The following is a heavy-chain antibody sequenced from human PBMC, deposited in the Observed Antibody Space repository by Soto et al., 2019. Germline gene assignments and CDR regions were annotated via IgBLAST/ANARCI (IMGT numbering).Heavy chain of an antibody. Sequence: QVQLQESGPGLVKPSETLSLTCTVSGGSISSYYWRWIRQPPGTGLEWIGYIYYSGSTNYNPALKSRVTITVDTSKNQFSLKLSSVTAADTAVYYFARHGPYSGRIDYWGQGTLVTVSS. J-gene: IGHJ4*02. CDR1: GGSISSYY. CDR3: ARHGPYSGRIDY. CDR2: IYYSGST. D-gene: IGHD1-26*01. V-gene: IGHV4-59*08.